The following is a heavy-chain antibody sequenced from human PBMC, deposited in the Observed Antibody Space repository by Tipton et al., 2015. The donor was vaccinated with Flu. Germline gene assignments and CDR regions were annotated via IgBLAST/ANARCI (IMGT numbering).Heavy chain of an antibody. CDR3: ARGYYYDSSAYTAGY. CDR1: GFTFSSYA. V-gene: IGHV3-30*04. CDR2: ISYDGSNK. J-gene: IGHJ4*02. Sequence: QVQLVQSGGGVVQPGRSLRLSCAASGFTFSSYAMHWVRQAPGKGLEWVAVISYDGSNKYYADSVEGRFTISRDNSKNTLYLQMNSLRAEDTAVYYCARGYYYDSSAYTAGYWGQGTLVTVSS. D-gene: IGHD3-22*01.